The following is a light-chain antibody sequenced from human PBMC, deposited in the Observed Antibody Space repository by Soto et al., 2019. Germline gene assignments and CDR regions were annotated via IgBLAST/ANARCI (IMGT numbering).Light chain of an antibody. CDR2: GAS. J-gene: IGKJ4*01. Sequence: EIVLTQSPGTLSLSPGERATLSCRASQSVSSSYLAWYQQKPGQAPRLLIYGASSRATGIPDRFSGSGSGTDFTLTISRLEREDFAVYYCQQYGSSPVTFGGGTKVEIK. CDR3: QQYGSSPVT. V-gene: IGKV3-20*01. CDR1: QSVSSSY.